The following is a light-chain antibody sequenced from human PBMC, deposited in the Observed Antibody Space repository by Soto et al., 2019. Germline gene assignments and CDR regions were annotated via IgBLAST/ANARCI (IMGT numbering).Light chain of an antibody. J-gene: IGKJ1*01. CDR2: AAS. CDR3: HQYNNGPWT. Sequence: ETVMTQSPVTLSVSPGDTATLSCRSSQRVSSHLAWYQQKPGQAPRLLIYAASTRATGIPVRFSGSGSETEFTLTIRSLQSEDFELYYCHQYNNGPWTFGQGTKVDIK. V-gene: IGKV3-15*01. CDR1: QRVSSH.